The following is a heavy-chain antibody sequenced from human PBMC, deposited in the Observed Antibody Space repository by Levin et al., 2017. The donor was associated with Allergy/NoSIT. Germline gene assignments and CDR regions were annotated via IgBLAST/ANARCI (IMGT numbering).Heavy chain of an antibody. CDR1: GYTFTGYY. J-gene: IGHJ4*02. Sequence: GESLKISCKASGYTFTGYYIHWVRQAPGQGLEWMGWINPNNGDTNFAHKFQGRVTMTRDTSISTAYMELSRLRSDDTAAYFCAGVSLTGYYKGEYYFDQWGQGTLVTVSS. D-gene: IGHD3-9*01. CDR3: AGVSLTGYYKGEYYFDQ. V-gene: IGHV1-2*02. CDR2: INPNNGDT.